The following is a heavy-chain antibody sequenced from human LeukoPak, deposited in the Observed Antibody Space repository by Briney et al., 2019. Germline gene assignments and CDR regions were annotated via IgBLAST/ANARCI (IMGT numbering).Heavy chain of an antibody. V-gene: IGHV3-30*02. Sequence: PGGSPRLSCTASGFTFNSYAMHWVRQAPGKGLEWVAFIRYDGSNKYYADSVKGRFTISRDNSKNTLYLQMNSLRAEDTAVYYCAKDGDLGYCSSTSCPADYWGQGTLVTVSS. CDR3: AKDGDLGYCSSTSCPADY. CDR2: IRYDGSNK. D-gene: IGHD2-2*01. J-gene: IGHJ4*02. CDR1: GFTFNSYA.